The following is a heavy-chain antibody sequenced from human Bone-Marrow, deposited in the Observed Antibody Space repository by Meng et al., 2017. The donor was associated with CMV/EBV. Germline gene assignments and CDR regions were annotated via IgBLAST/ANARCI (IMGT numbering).Heavy chain of an antibody. CDR2: INPSASDT. J-gene: IGHJ4*02. Sequence: AYSYTVYRNCRGCQMPAKGLEWIGIINPSASDTRYSPSFQGQVTISADKSITTAYLQWSSLKASDTAMYYCARRHDFWSGYAPAFDDWGQGTLVTVSS. CDR1: AYSYTVYR. V-gene: IGHV5-51*01. D-gene: IGHD3-3*01. CDR3: ARRHDFWSGYAPAFDD.